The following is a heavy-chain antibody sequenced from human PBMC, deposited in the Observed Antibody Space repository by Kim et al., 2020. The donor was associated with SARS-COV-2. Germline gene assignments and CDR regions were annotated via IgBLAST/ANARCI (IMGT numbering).Heavy chain of an antibody. J-gene: IGHJ3*02. CDR2: INSDGSIT. Sequence: GGSLRLSCAASGFTFSSYWMHWVRQAPGKGLVWVSRINSDGSITTYADSVKGRFTISRDNAKNTLYLQMNSLRAEDTAVYYCVRVFTVVRGVQAVIWGQGTMVTVSS. V-gene: IGHV3-74*01. D-gene: IGHD3-10*01. CDR3: VRVFTVVRGVQAVI. CDR1: GFTFSSYW.